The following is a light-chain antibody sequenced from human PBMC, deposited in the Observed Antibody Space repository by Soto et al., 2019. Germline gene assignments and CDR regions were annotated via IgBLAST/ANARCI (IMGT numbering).Light chain of an antibody. Sequence: QSVLTQPASVSGSPGQSITISCTGTSSDVGGYNYVSWYQHHPGKAPKLLIYEVSNRPSGVSNRFSGSKSGNTASLTISGLQAEDEADYYCNSYTRSSTLGLFGTGTKLTVL. CDR1: SSDVGGYNY. V-gene: IGLV2-14*01. CDR3: NSYTRSSTLGL. J-gene: IGLJ1*01. CDR2: EVS.